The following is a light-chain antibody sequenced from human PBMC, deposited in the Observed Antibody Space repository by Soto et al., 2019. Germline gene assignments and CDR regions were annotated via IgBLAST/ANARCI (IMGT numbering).Light chain of an antibody. CDR2: KTS. Sequence: DIQMTQSPSTLSASIGDRVTITCLASQSTTAWLAWYQQKPGKAPKLLIYKTSSLESGVPSRFSGSGSGTEFTLTISSLQPDDFATYYCQQYNPYSYSFGQGTKLEIK. J-gene: IGKJ2*03. CDR1: QSTTAW. CDR3: QQYNPYSYS. V-gene: IGKV1-5*03.